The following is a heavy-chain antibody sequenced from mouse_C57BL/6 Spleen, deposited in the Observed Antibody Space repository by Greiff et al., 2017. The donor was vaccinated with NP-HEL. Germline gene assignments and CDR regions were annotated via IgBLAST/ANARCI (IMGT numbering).Heavy chain of an antibody. CDR3: ARSNYDYYAMDY. V-gene: IGHV1-9*01. J-gene: IGHJ4*01. Sequence: VQGVESGAELMKPGASVKLSCKATGYTFTGYWIEWVKQRPGHGLEWIGEILPGSGSTNYTEKFKGKATFTADTSSNTAYMQLSSLTTEDSAIYYCARSNYDYYAMDYWGQGTSVTVSS. D-gene: IGHD1-1*02. CDR1: GYTFTGYW. CDR2: ILPGSGST.